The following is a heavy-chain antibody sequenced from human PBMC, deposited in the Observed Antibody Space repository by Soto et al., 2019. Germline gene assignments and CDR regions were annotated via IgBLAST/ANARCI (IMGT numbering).Heavy chain of an antibody. Sequence: QVQLVESGGGVVQPGTSLRLSCATSGFAFSYHGIHWVRQAPGKVLEWVGVTWSVGRGEYYADSVRGRFTISRDNSKTTVYLQMNSLRVEDTAVYYCAKADDTSSHYSLLDFRGQGTLVTVSS. CDR1: GFAFSYHG. CDR3: AKADDTSSHYSLLDF. J-gene: IGHJ4*02. CDR2: TWSVGRGE. V-gene: IGHV3-33*06. D-gene: IGHD3-22*01.